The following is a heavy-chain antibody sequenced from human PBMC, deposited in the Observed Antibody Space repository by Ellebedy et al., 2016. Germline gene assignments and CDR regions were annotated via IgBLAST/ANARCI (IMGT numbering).Heavy chain of an antibody. CDR2: INPNSGGT. CDR1: RYTFTGYY. V-gene: IGHV1-2*02. J-gene: IGHJ4*02. D-gene: IGHD1-26*01. Sequence: ASVKVSCKASRYTFTGYYMHWVRQAPGQGLEWMGWINPNSGGTNYAQKFQGRVTMIRDTSISTAYMELSRLRSDDTAVYYCARERIVGATIPPDYWGQGTLVTVSS. CDR3: ARERIVGATIPPDY.